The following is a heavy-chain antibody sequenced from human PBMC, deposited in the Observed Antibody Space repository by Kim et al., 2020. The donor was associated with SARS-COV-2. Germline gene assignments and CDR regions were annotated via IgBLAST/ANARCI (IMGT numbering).Heavy chain of an antibody. J-gene: IGHJ4*02. CDR2: ISAYNGNT. Sequence: ASVKVSCKASGYTFISYGISWVRQAPGQGLEWMGWISAYNGNTNYAQKLQGRVTMTTDTSTSTAYMELRSLRSDDTAVYYGARDQEYYDILTGYYAGGYWGQGTLVTVSS. CDR1: GYTFISYG. D-gene: IGHD3-9*01. CDR3: ARDQEYYDILTGYYAGGY. V-gene: IGHV1-18*01.